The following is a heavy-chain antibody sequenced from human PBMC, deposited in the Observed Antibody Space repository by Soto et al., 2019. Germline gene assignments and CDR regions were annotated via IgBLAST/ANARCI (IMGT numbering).Heavy chain of an antibody. CDR3: ARDLVTGIAAAGTAD. Sequence: QVQLVQSGAEVKKPGSSVKVSCKASGGTFSSYAISWVRQAPGQGLEWMGGIIPIFGTANYAQKFQGRVTITADESTSTAYMELRSLRSEDTAVYYCARDLVTGIAAAGTADWGQGTLVTVSS. V-gene: IGHV1-69*01. J-gene: IGHJ4*02. CDR2: IIPIFGTA. D-gene: IGHD6-13*01. CDR1: GGTFSSYA.